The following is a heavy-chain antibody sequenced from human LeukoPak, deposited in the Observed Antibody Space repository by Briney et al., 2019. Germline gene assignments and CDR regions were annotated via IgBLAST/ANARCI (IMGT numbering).Heavy chain of an antibody. CDR3: ARDSMTTVITPEFDF. J-gene: IGHJ4*02. D-gene: IGHD4-23*01. V-gene: IGHV4-4*07. Sequence: SETLSLTCTVSGGSTSNYYWSWIRQPAGKGLEWIGRISTSGSSNYNPSLKSRVTMSVDTSKNQFSLNLSSVTAADTAVYYCARDSMTTVITPEFDFWGQGTLVTVSS. CDR2: ISTSGSS. CDR1: GGSTSNYY.